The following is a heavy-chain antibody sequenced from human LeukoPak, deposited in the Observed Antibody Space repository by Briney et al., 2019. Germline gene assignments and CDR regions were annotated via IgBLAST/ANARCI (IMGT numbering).Heavy chain of an antibody. V-gene: IGHV3-53*01. CDR3: ARDDRDGYNWGYFDY. CDR1: GFTVSSNY. D-gene: IGHD5-24*01. CDR2: TYSGRRT. J-gene: IGHJ4*02. Sequence: GGFLRLSCAAPGFTVSSNYMSWVRQAPGKGLEWVSVTYSGRRTYYPDSVKSRFTISKDNSNNTLYLQMNSLRAEDTAVYYCARDDRDGYNWGYFDYWGQGTLVTVSS.